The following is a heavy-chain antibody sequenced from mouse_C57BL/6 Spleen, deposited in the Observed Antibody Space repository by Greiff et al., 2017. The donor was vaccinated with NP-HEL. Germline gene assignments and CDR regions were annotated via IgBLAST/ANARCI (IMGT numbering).Heavy chain of an antibody. CDR1: GFSLTSYG. D-gene: IGHD2-4*01. CDR2: IWGDGGT. V-gene: IGHV2-3*01. Sequence: QVQLQQSGPGLVAPSQSLSIPCTVSGFSLTSYGVSWVRQPPGKGLEWLGVIWGDGGTNYHSALISRLSISKDNSKRQVFLKLNSLQTDDTAAYYCAKDYDYDEGGWFAYWGQGTLVTVSA. CDR3: AKDYDYDEGGWFAY. J-gene: IGHJ3*01.